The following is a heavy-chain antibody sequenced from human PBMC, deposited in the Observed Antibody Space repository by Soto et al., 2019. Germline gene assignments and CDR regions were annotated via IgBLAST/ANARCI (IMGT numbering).Heavy chain of an antibody. D-gene: IGHD5-18*01. CDR1: GYTFTSYG. CDR2: ISAYNGNT. Sequence: ASVKVSCKASGYTFTSYGISWVRQAPGQGLEWMGWISAYNGNTNYAQKLQGRVTMTTDTSTSTAYMELRSLRSDDTAVYCCASGGWIQLWYGMDVWGQGTTVTVSS. J-gene: IGHJ6*02. CDR3: ASGGWIQLWYGMDV. V-gene: IGHV1-18*01.